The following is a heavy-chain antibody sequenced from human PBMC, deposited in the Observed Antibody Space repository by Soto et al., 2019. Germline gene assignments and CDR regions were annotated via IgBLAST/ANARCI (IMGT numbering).Heavy chain of an antibody. D-gene: IGHD3-22*01. CDR2: ISGSGGST. CDR1: GFTFSSYA. V-gene: IGHV3-23*01. Sequence: GGSLRLSCAASGFTFSSYAMSWVRQAPGKGLEWVSAISGSGGSTYYADSVKGRFTISRDNSKNTLYLQMNSLRAEDTAVYYCAVPSSDSSGPNFFDYWGQGTLVTVSS. J-gene: IGHJ4*02. CDR3: AVPSSDSSGPNFFDY.